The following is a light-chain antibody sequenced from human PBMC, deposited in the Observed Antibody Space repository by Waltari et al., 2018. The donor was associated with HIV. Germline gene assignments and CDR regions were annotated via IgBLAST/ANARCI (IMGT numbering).Light chain of an antibody. Sequence: QSALTQPASVSGSLGQSITFSCTGTSSYIGSYNYVSWYQQHPGKAPKIIIYDVTNRPSGCSKRFSGSKSGNTASLTISGLQAEDEADYYCTSFTSSSAWVFGGGTMLTVL. V-gene: IGLV2-14*03. CDR2: DVT. CDR3: TSFTSSSAWV. CDR1: SSYIGSYNY. J-gene: IGLJ3*02.